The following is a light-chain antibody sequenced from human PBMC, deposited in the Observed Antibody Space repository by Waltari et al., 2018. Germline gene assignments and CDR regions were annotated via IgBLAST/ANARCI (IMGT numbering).Light chain of an antibody. J-gene: IGKJ4*01. Sequence: DIQMTQSPSSLSASLGDTVTITCRASQDVSIYLAWFQQKPGKAPKSLIFAASILQSGVPSEFSGSGSGTEFTLTISSLQPEDFATYYCQQYKTYPLTFGGGTRVEIK. V-gene: IGKV1-16*02. CDR2: AAS. CDR3: QQYKTYPLT. CDR1: QDVSIY.